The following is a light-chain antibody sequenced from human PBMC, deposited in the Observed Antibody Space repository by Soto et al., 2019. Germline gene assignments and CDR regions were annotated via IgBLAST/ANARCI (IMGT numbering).Light chain of an antibody. CDR3: QHYSNSRWT. CDR1: QSVSSRS. J-gene: IGKJ1*01. Sequence: EIVLTQSPGTLSLSPWERATLSCRASQSVSSRSLAWYQQKPGQAPRLLIYAASSRATGTPDRFSGGGSGTDFALTISRLEPEDFAVYYCQHYSNSRWTLGQGTKVDIK. CDR2: AAS. V-gene: IGKV3-20*01.